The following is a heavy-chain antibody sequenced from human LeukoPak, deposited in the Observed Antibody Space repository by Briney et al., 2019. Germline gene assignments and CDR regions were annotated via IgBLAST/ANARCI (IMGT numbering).Heavy chain of an antibody. CDR1: GGSISSYY. CDR2: IYYSGST. J-gene: IGHJ4*02. Sequence: PSETLSLTCTVSGGSISSYYWSWIRQPPGKGLEWIGYIYYSGSTNYNPSLKSRVTISVDTSKNQFSLKLSSVTAADTAVYYCARMGAAGLFDYWGQGTLVTVSS. CDR3: ARMGAAGLFDY. D-gene: IGHD6-13*01. V-gene: IGHV4-59*01.